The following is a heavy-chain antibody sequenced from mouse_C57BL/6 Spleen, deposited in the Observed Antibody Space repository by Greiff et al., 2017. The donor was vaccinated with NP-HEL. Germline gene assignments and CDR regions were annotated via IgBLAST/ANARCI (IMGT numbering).Heavy chain of an antibody. CDR3: ARGGYDNYYAMDY. CDR1: GYTFTSYW. CDR2: IHPNSGST. J-gene: IGHJ4*01. Sequence: VQLQQSGAELVKPGASVKLSCKASGYTFTSYWMHWVKQRPGQGLEWIGMIHPNSGSTNYNEKFKSKATLTVDKSSSTAYMQLSSLTSEDSAVYYCARGGYDNYYAMDYWGKGTSVTVSS. V-gene: IGHV1-64*01. D-gene: IGHD2-2*01.